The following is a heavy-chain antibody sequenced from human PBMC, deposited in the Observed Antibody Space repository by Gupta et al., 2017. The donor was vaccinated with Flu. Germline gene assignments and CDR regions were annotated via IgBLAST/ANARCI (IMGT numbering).Heavy chain of an antibody. CDR1: GFPFNGLD. V-gene: IGHV3-48*03. D-gene: IGHD3-16*01. CDR3: ARGHWGS. J-gene: IGHJ5*02. CDR2: ISSSGVP. Sequence: EVQLVEPGGGLVQPGRSLRLSCAASGFPFNGLDISWVRQAPGTGLGWVSFISSSGVPSYTDSVTGRFTISRDNAKNSVYLRRDSLRAEDTAFYYCARGHWGSWGQGTLVTVSS.